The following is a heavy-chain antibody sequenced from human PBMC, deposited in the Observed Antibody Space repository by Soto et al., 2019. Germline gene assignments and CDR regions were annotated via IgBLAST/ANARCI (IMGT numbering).Heavy chain of an antibody. CDR1: GYSFTSYW. Sequence: GESLKISCKGSGYSFTSYWIGWVRQMPGKGLEWMGIIYPGDSDTRYSPSFQGQVTISADKSISTAYLQWSSLKASDTAMYYCVRPREVGKYYYAVDVWGQWTTVTVSS. J-gene: IGHJ6*02. CDR2: IYPGDSDT. CDR3: VRPREVGKYYYAVDV. V-gene: IGHV5-51*01.